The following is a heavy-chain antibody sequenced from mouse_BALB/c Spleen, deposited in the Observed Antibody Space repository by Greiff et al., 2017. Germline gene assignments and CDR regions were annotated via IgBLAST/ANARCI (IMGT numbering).Heavy chain of an antibody. CDR3: ARGYGNPWFAY. CDR1: GFNIKDYY. D-gene: IGHD2-10*02. V-gene: IGHV14-1*02. Sequence: VHVKQSGAELVRPGALVKLSCKASGFNIKDYYMHWVKQRPEQGLEWIGWIDPENGNTIYDPKFQGKASITADTSSNTAYLQLSSLTSEDTAVYYCARGYGNPWFAYWGQGTLVTVSA. CDR2: IDPENGNT. J-gene: IGHJ3*01.